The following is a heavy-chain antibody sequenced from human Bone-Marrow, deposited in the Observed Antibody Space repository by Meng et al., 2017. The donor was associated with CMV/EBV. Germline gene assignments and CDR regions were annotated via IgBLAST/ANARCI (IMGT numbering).Heavy chain of an antibody. D-gene: IGHD3-3*01. Sequence: SEPLSLTCTVSGGSISSSSYYWGWIRQPPGKGLEWIGSIYYSGRTYYNPSLKSRVTILVDTSKNQVSLKLSSVTAADTAVYYCARRPHQGVVMPQFDPWGQGTLVTVSS. J-gene: IGHJ5*02. CDR1: GGSISSSSYY. CDR2: IYYSGRT. CDR3: ARRPHQGVVMPQFDP. V-gene: IGHV4-39*07.